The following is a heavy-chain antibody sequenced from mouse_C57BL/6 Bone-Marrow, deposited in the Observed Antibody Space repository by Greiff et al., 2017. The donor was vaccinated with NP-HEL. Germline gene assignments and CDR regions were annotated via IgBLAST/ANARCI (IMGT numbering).Heavy chain of an antibody. J-gene: IGHJ2*01. V-gene: IGHV3-6*01. CDR3: ARGLRLGY. CDR2: ISYDGSN. D-gene: IGHD3-2*02. CDR1: GYSITSGYY. Sequence: EVQLQESGPGLVKPSQSLSLTCSVTGYSITSGYYWNWIRQFPGNKLEWMGYISYDGSNNYNPSLKNRISITRDTSKNQFFLKLNSVTTEDTATYYCARGLRLGYWGQGTTLTVSS.